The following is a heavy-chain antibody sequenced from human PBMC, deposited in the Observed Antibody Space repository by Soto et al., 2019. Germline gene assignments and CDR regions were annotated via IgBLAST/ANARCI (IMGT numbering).Heavy chain of an antibody. CDR1: EYSFTSYW. Sequence: PGESLKISCKGSEYSFTSYWIGWVRQMPGKGLEWMGIIYPGDSDTRYSPSFQGQVTISADKSISTAYLQWSSLKASDTAMYYCARHGGGHSGSYSAVWFDPWGQGTLVTVSS. CDR2: IYPGDSDT. J-gene: IGHJ5*02. D-gene: IGHD1-26*01. CDR3: ARHGGGHSGSYSAVWFDP. V-gene: IGHV5-51*01.